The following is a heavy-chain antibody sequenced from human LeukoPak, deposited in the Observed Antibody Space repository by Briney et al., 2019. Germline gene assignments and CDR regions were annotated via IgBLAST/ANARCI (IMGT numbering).Heavy chain of an antibody. V-gene: IGHV3-30*02. CDR2: IRYDGSNK. CDR3: AKPYYYDSSGYYPSDY. D-gene: IGHD3-22*01. J-gene: IGHJ4*02. CDR1: GFTFSSYG. Sequence: GGSLRLSCAASGFTFSSYGMHWVRQAPGKGLEWVAFIRYDGSNKYYADSVKGRFTISRDNSKNTLYLQMNSLRAEDTAVYYCAKPYYYDSSGYYPSDYWGQGTLVTVSS.